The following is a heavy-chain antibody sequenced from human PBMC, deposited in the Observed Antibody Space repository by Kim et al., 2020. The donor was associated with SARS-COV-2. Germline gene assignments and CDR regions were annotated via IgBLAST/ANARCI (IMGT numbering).Heavy chain of an antibody. V-gene: IGHV4-39*01. CDR3: AVRTASYYNWFDP. Sequence: SETLSLTCRVSGGSVTNNTRYWAWIRQPPGKGLEWIASVYYSGDTYDNPSLRSRVTISVDTSKNQFSLKMKAVTAADTGVYFCAVRTASYYNWFDPWGQG. D-gene: IGHD3-10*01. J-gene: IGHJ5*02. CDR2: VYYSGDT. CDR1: GGSVTNNTRY.